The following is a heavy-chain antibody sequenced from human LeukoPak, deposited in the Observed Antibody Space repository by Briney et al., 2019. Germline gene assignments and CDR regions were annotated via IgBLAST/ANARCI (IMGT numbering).Heavy chain of an antibody. D-gene: IGHD2-2*01. CDR2: INPSGGST. J-gene: IGHJ4*02. Sequence: ASVKVSCKASGYTFTSYYMHWVRQAPGQGLEWMGIINPSGGSTSYAQKFQGRVTMTRDTSTSTVYMELSSLRSEDTAVYYCARDMKDCSSTSCCRLEPFDYWGQGTLVTVSS. V-gene: IGHV1-46*01. CDR1: GYTFTSYY. CDR3: ARDMKDCSSTSCCRLEPFDY.